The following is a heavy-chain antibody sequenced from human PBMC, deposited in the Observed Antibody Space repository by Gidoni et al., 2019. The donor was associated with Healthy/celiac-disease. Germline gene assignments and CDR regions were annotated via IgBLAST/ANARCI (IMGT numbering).Heavy chain of an antibody. D-gene: IGHD1-26*01. Sequence: QVQLVESVGGVVQPVRSLRLSCAASGFTFSRYAMLWVRQAPGKGLEWVAVISYDGSNKYYADSVKGRFTISRDNSKNTLYLQMNSLRAEDTAVYYCARDLEWEPIQYYYYYGMDVWGQGTTVTVSS. CDR3: ARDLEWEPIQYYYYYGMDV. J-gene: IGHJ6*02. V-gene: IGHV3-30-3*01. CDR1: GFTFSRYA. CDR2: ISYDGSNK.